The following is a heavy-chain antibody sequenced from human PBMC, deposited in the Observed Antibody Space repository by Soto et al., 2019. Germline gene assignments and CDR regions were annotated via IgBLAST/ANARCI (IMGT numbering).Heavy chain of an antibody. CDR3: ARPLNLITEDAQAGDFDY. CDR1: GFSLTTDGVG. D-gene: IGHD3-10*01. Sequence: QITLKESGPTLVKPTQTLTLTCTFSGFSLTTDGVGVGWVRQPPGEALEWLALIYWDDDERYSPSLKTRLTITQDTSKNQVVLIMTNMDPVDSATYYCARPLNLITEDAQAGDFDYWGQGNLVTVSS. J-gene: IGHJ4*02. CDR2: IYWDDDE. V-gene: IGHV2-5*02.